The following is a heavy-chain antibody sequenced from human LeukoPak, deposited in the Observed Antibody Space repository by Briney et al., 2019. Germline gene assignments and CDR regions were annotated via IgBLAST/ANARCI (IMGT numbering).Heavy chain of an antibody. CDR3: AKGHSYGYTYFFGMDV. J-gene: IGHJ6*02. CDR2: VSDTSGKT. V-gene: IGHV3-23*01. CDR1: GFTFSSYA. Sequence: GGSLRLSCAASGFTFSSYAMNWVRQAPGKGLEWVSGVSDTSGKTFYTDSVKGRFTVSRDNSKNTLYLQMNSLRAEDTAVYYCAKGHSYGYTYFFGMDVWGQGTTVTVSS. D-gene: IGHD5-18*01.